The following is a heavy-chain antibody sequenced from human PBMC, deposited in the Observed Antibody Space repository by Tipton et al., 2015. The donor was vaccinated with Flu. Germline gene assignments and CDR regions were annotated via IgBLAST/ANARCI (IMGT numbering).Heavy chain of an antibody. J-gene: IGHJ4*02. Sequence: QLVQSGAEVKKPGASVKVYCKASGYPSTSYGIWWVRQAPGQGTEWMGWISAYNGNTNYAQKLQVRVTMTTDTATSTAYVELTSLSSDDSAVYYCARDPGDGGFDYWGEGTLVTVSS. CDR3: ARDPGDGGFDY. CDR1: GYPSTSYG. CDR2: ISAYNGNT. V-gene: IGHV1-18*01. D-gene: IGHD7-27*01.